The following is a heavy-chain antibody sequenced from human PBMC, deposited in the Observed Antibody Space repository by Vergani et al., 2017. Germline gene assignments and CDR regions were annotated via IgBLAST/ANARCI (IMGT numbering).Heavy chain of an antibody. Sequence: QLQLQESGSGLVKPSQTLSLTCAVSGGSISSGGYSWRWIRQPPGKGLWWIGYIYHSGSPYSTPSLKRRVNVSVDWSKNQFSLKLSSVTAADTAVYYCARGGPIAAAGIWGQGILVTVSS. CDR1: GGSISSGGYS. V-gene: IGHV4-30-2*01. J-gene: IGHJ4*02. CDR2: IYHSGSP. CDR3: ARGGPIAAAGI. D-gene: IGHD6-13*01.